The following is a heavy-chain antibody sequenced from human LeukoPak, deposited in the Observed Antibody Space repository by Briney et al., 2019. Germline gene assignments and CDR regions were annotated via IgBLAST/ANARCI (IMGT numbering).Heavy chain of an antibody. Sequence: ASVKVSCKASGYTFTSYDINWVRQATGQGLEWMGWMNPNSGNTGYAQKFQGRVTMTRNTSISTAYMELSSLRSEDMAVYYCARGVRYFDWLLSGWFDPWGQGTLVTVSS. CDR3: ARGVRYFDWLLSGWFDP. D-gene: IGHD3-9*01. CDR1: GYTFTSYD. V-gene: IGHV1-8*01. J-gene: IGHJ5*02. CDR2: MNPNSGNT.